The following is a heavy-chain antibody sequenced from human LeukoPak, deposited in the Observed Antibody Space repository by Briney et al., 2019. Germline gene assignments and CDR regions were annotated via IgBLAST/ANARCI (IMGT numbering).Heavy chain of an antibody. CDR3: ALDLVVANAYNWFDP. Sequence: ASVKVSCKASGYTFTGYYMHWVRQAPGRGLEWMGWINPNSGGTNYAQKFQGRVTMTRDTSISTAYMELSRLRSDDTAVYYCALDLVVANAYNWFDPWGQGTLVTVSS. V-gene: IGHV1-2*02. CDR1: GYTFTGYY. CDR2: INPNSGGT. D-gene: IGHD5-12*01. J-gene: IGHJ5*02.